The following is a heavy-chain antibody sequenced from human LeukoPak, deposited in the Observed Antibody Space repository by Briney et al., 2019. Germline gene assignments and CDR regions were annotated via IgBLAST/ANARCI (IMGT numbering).Heavy chain of an antibody. CDR1: GFTFSTYS. CDR2: ISSGSSCI. J-gene: IGHJ1*01. CDR3: ARARDYDRVYFQH. V-gene: IGHV3-21*04. Sequence: GGSLRLSCAASGFTFSTYSMDWVRQAPGQGLEWVASISSGSSCIYYADSVKGRFTISRDNSKNTLYLQMNSLRAEDTAVYYCARARDYDRVYFQHWGQGTLVTVSS. D-gene: IGHD3-22*01.